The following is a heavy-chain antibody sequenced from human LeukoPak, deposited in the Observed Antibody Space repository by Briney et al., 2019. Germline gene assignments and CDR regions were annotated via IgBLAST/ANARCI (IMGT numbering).Heavy chain of an antibody. Sequence: SETLSLTCTVSGDSISSYYWSWIRQPPGKGLDWIGYIYYRGSTTYNPSLKSRVTISVDTSKNQLLLKLSSVTDADTAVYYCARSGYRYGADASEIWGQGTMVTVSS. D-gene: IGHD5-18*01. CDR1: GDSISSYY. CDR3: ARSGYRYGADASEI. CDR2: IYYRGST. V-gene: IGHV4-59*01. J-gene: IGHJ3*02.